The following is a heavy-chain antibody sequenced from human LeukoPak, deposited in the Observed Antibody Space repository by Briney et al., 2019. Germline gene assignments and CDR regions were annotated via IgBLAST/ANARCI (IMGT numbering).Heavy chain of an antibody. Sequence: GASVKVSCKASGYTFTCYYMHWVRQAPGQGLEWMGRINPNSGGTNYAQKFQGRVTMTRDTPISTAYMELSRLRSDDTAVYYCARDQGYCSSTSCYRYYYYMDVWGKGTTVTVSS. V-gene: IGHV1-2*06. CDR2: INPNSGGT. D-gene: IGHD2-2*01. J-gene: IGHJ6*03. CDR3: ARDQGYCSSTSCYRYYYYMDV. CDR1: GYTFTCYY.